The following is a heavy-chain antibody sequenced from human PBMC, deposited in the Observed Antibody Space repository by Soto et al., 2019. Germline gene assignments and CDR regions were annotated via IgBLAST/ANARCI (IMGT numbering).Heavy chain of an antibody. CDR1: GYTFTSYG. CDR2: ISAYNGNT. D-gene: IGHD1-26*01. V-gene: IGHV1-18*01. Sequence: QVQLVQSGAEVKKPGASVKVSCKASGYTFTSYGISWVRQAPGQGLEGMGWISAYNGNTKYAQKLQGRVTTTTDTPTSTACMELRSLRSDDTAVYYCARDLGGSYYAPVDYWGQGTLVTVSS. CDR3: ARDLGGSYYAPVDY. J-gene: IGHJ4*02.